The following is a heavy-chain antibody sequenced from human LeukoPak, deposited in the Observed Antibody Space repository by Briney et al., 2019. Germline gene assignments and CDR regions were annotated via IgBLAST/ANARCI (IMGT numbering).Heavy chain of an antibody. CDR2: IRYDGSNK. CDR3: AREMVRGALSTVGYYYYYYMDV. CDR1: GFTFSSYG. J-gene: IGHJ6*03. D-gene: IGHD3-10*01. V-gene: IGHV3-30*02. Sequence: GGSLRLSCAASGFTFSSYGMHWVRQAPGKGLEWVAFIRYDGSNKYYADSVKGRFTISRDNAKNSLYLQMNSLRAEDTAVYYCAREMVRGALSTVGYYYYYYMDVWGKGTTVTISS.